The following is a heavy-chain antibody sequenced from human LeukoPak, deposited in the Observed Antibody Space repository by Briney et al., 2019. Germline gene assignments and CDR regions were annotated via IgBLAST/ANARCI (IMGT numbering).Heavy chain of an antibody. J-gene: IGHJ6*03. CDR3: ARDMNNWNYDYYYYMDV. D-gene: IGHD1-20*01. Sequence: ASVKVSCKASGYTFTGYYMHWVRQAPGQGLEWMGWISAYNGNTNYAQKLQGRVTMTTDTSTSTAYMELRSLRSDDTAVYYCARDMNNWNYDYYYYMDVWGKGTTVTVSS. CDR2: ISAYNGNT. V-gene: IGHV1-18*04. CDR1: GYTFTGYY.